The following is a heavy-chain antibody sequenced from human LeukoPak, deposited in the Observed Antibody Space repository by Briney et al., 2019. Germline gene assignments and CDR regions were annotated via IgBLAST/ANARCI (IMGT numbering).Heavy chain of an antibody. CDR2: INHNSGGT. CDR1: GYTFTGYY. Sequence: ASVKVSCKASGYTFTGYYMHWVRQAPGQGLEWMGWINHNSGGTNYAQKFQGRVTMTRDTSISTAYMELSRLRSDDTAVYYCARDILTGYPYWYFDLWGRGTLFTVSS. D-gene: IGHD3-9*01. CDR3: ARDILTGYPYWYFDL. J-gene: IGHJ2*01. V-gene: IGHV1-2*02.